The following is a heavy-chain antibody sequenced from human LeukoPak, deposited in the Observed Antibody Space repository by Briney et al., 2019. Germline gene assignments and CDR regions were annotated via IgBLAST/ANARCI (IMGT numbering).Heavy chain of an antibody. V-gene: IGHV1-46*01. Sequence: ASVKVSCKASGYIFTGYYMHWVRQAPGQGLEWMGLINPSGSSTTYAQKFQGRVTMTRDMFTSTDYMELTSLTSDDTAVYYCARDNSVGETAWWFDPWGQGTLVTVSS. D-gene: IGHD1-26*01. CDR1: GYIFTGYY. CDR3: ARDNSVGETAWWFDP. J-gene: IGHJ5*02. CDR2: INPSGSST.